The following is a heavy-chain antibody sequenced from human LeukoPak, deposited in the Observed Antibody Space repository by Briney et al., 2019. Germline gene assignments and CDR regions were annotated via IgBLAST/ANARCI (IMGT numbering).Heavy chain of an antibody. CDR3: ARESPHCSGVSCFLDY. CDR2: ITSSGRTT. J-gene: IGHJ4*02. V-gene: IGHV3-48*03. D-gene: IGHD2-15*01. Sequence: GGSLRLSCAASGFTFNSYEMNWVRQAPGKGLEWVSYITSSGRTTSYADSVKGRFTISRDNAENSLSLQMNSLRAEDTAIYYCARESPHCSGVSCFLDYWGQGTLVTVSS. CDR1: GFTFNSYE.